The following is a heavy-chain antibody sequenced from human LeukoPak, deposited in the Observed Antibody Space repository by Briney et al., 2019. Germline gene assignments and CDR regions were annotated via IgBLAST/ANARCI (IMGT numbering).Heavy chain of an antibody. J-gene: IGHJ4*02. CDR1: GFTFSSYA. D-gene: IGHD2-21*02. CDR3: AKQLTAGGDYFDY. CDR2: ISGGGETT. V-gene: IGHV3-23*01. Sequence: GGSLTLSCAVSGFTFSSYAMSWVRQPPGEGLEWVSCISGGGETTYYADTVKGRFTISRDNSKNTLYLQMITLRAEDMAVYYCAKQLTAGGDYFDYWGQGTLVTVSS.